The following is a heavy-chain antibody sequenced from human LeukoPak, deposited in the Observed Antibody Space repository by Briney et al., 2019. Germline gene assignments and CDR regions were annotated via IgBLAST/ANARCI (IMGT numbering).Heavy chain of an antibody. CDR2: IKQDGSDK. CDR3: AREPSGDYFDY. Sequence: GGSLRLSCAASGFTFSSYWMSWVRQAPGKGLEWVANIKQDGSDKYYVDSVKGRFTISKDNAKTLLYLQINSLRAEDTAVYYCAREPSGDYFDYWGQGTLVTVSS. J-gene: IGHJ4*02. CDR1: GFTFSSYW. D-gene: IGHD4-17*01. V-gene: IGHV3-7*03.